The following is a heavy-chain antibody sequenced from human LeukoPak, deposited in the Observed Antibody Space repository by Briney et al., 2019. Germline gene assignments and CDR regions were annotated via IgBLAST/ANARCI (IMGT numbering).Heavy chain of an antibody. J-gene: IGHJ4*02. D-gene: IGHD1-26*01. V-gene: IGHV4-30-4*01. CDR2: IYYTAGS. CDR3: ARGLRYSESCVVEY. CDR1: GGSVTNDNYF. Sequence: SETLSLTCTVSGGSVTNDNYFWSWTRQPPGEGLEWIAYIYYTAGSYYNPSLRSRVIMSIDTSRNQFSLKLSSVSAADTAVYRCARGLRYSESCVVEYWGQGTLVTVSS.